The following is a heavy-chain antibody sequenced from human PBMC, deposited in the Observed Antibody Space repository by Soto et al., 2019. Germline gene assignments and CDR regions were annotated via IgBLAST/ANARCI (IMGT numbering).Heavy chain of an antibody. CDR1: GGSISSYY. V-gene: IGHV4-59*01. J-gene: IGHJ4*02. CDR3: ARKRGYSYGRYYFDY. D-gene: IGHD5-18*01. Sequence: QVQLQESGPGLVKPSETLSLTCTVSGGSISSYYWSWIRQPPGKGLEWIGYIYYSGSTNYNPSLKSRVTISVDTSKNQFSLKLSSVTAADTAVYYCARKRGYSYGRYYFDYWGQGTLVTVSS. CDR2: IYYSGST.